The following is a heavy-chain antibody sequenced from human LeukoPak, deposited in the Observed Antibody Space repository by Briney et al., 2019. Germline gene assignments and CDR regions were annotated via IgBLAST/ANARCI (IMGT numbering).Heavy chain of an antibody. V-gene: IGHV1-2*02. CDR1: GYTFTGYY. J-gene: IGHJ4*02. CDR3: ASAYSYGWAFDY. CDR2: INPNSGGT. Sequence: ASVKVSCKASGYTFTGYYMHWVRQAPGQGLEGMGWINPNSGGTNYAQKFQGRVTMTRDTSISTAYMELSRLRSDDTAVYYCASAYSYGWAFDYWGQGTLVTVSS. D-gene: IGHD5-18*01.